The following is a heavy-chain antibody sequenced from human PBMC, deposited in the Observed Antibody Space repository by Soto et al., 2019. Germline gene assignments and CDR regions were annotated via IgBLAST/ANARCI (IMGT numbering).Heavy chain of an antibody. V-gene: IGHV3-48*01. Sequence: EVQLVESGGGLVQPGGSLRLSCAASGFTFSSYSMNWVRQAPGKGLEWVSYISSSSGTIYYADSVKGRFTISRDIARNSLYLQMNSLGAEDTAVYYCARDAPPDDYWGQGTLVTVSS. J-gene: IGHJ4*02. CDR2: ISSSSGTI. CDR3: ARDAPPDDY. CDR1: GFTFSSYS.